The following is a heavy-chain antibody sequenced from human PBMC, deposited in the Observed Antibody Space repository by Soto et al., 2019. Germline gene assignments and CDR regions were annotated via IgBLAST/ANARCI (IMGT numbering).Heavy chain of an antibody. CDR3: ASRTTYYYYDSSGYPDY. CDR1: GGSISSSSYY. V-gene: IGHV4-39*01. D-gene: IGHD3-22*01. Sequence: SETLSLTCTVSGGSISSSSYYWGWIRQPPGKGLEWIGSIYYSGSTYYNPSLKSRVTISVDTSKNQFSLKLSSVTAADTAVYYCASRTTYYYYDSSGYPDYWGQGTLVTVSS. CDR2: IYYSGST. J-gene: IGHJ4*02.